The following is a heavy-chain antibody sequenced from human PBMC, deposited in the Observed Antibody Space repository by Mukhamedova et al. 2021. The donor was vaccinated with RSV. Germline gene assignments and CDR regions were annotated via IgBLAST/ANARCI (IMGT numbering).Heavy chain of an antibody. V-gene: IGHV3-53*05. CDR3: AREQRGRYYNREYYFDY. J-gene: IGHJ4*02. Sequence: APGKGLEWVSVIYSGGSTYYADSVKGRFTISRDNSKNTLYLQMNSLRAEDTAVYYCAREQRGRYYNREYYFDYWGQGTLVTVSS. D-gene: IGHD3-10*01. CDR2: IYSGGST.